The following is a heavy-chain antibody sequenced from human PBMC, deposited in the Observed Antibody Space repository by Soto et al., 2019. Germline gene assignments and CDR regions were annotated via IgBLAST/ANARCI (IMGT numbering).Heavy chain of an antibody. V-gene: IGHV1-3*01. D-gene: IGHD3-10*01. J-gene: IGHJ4*02. Sequence: ASVKVSCKASGYTFTSYAMHWVRQAPGQRLEWMGWINAGNGNTKYSQKFQGRVTIARDTSASTGYMELSSLTSEDMAVYYCARDRGLDFWGQGTLVTVSS. CDR1: GYTFTSYA. CDR2: INAGNGNT. CDR3: ARDRGLDF.